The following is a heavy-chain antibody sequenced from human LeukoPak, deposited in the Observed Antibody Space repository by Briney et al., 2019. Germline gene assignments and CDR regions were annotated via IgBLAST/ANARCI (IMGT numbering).Heavy chain of an antibody. V-gene: IGHV3-9*01. J-gene: IGHJ4*02. CDR3: AKDIIDTVSGSYFSY. CDR2: ISWNSGSL. CDR1: GFTFDDYA. Sequence: GGSLRLSCAASGFTFDDYAMHWVRQAPGRGLEWVSGISWNSGSLGYADSVKGRFTISRDNAKNSLYLQMNSLRAEDTALYYCAKDIIDTVSGSYFSYWGQGTLVTVYS. D-gene: IGHD1-26*01.